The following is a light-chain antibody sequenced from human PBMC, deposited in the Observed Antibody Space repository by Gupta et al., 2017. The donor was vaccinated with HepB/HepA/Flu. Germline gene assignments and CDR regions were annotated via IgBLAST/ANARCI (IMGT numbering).Light chain of an antibody. CDR1: RSVLYHSNNKNH. CDR3: QQFYSIPVT. V-gene: IGKV4-1*01. CDR2: WAS. J-gene: IGKJ4*01. Sequence: DILITQSPASLPVSLGGSATITCKASRSVLYHSNNKNHLAWYQQKSGQPPKLLIYWASTRECGVPDRFSGSGSGTDFTLTISSLQAEDVAAYFCQQFYSIPVTFGGGTKVEIK.